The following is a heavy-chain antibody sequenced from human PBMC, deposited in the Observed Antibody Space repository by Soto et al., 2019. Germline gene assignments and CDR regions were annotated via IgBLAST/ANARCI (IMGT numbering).Heavy chain of an antibody. D-gene: IGHD6-13*01. Sequence: GGSLRLSCAASGFTFSSYAMSWVRQAPGKGLEWVSAISGSGGSTYYADSVKGRFTISRDNSKNTLYVQMNSLRAEDTAVYYCAKVGYSSSSFGMDVWGQGTTVTVSS. V-gene: IGHV3-23*01. CDR3: AKVGYSSSSFGMDV. J-gene: IGHJ6*02. CDR2: ISGSGGST. CDR1: GFTFSSYA.